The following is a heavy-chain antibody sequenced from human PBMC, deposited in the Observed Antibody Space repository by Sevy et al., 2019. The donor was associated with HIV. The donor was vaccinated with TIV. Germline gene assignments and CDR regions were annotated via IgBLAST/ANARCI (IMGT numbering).Heavy chain of an antibody. J-gene: IGHJ4*02. D-gene: IGHD1-26*01. CDR3: AGENAWGRGYS. Sequence: SETLSLTCTVSGGSITSLYRNWIRQPPGKGLEWIANIYYNGHINYNPSLKSRVTLSLDTSKNQFSLGLSSVTAADTAMYYCAGENAWGRGYSWGQGTLVTVSS. CDR1: GGSITSLY. CDR2: IYYNGHI. V-gene: IGHV4-59*08.